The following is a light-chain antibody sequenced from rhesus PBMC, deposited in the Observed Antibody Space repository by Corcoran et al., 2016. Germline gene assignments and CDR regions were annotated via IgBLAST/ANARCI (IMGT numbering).Light chain of an antibody. V-gene: IGKV1-25*01. CDR2: AAS. CDR3: QQHNSYPFP. Sequence: DIQMTQSPSSLSASVGDRVTITCRASQGISSSLAWYQQKPGKAPKLLVYAASTLQSGVPSRFSGRGSGTDLPLTISRLQPEDFATYYCQQHNSYPFPFGPGTKLDIK. CDR1: QGISSS. J-gene: IGKJ3*01.